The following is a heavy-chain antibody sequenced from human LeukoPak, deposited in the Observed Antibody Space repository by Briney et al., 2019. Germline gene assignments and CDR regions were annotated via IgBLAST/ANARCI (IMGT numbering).Heavy chain of an antibody. CDR3: ARGYYYDSSTNWFDP. CDR2: ISSSGSTI. V-gene: IGHV3-48*04. D-gene: IGHD3-22*01. J-gene: IGHJ5*02. Sequence: GGSLRLSCAASGFTFTTYWMSWVRQAPGKGLEWVSYISSSGSTIYYADSVKGRFTISRDNAKNSLYLQMNSLRAEDTAVYYCARGYYYDSSTNWFDPWGQGTLVTVSS. CDR1: GFTFTTYW.